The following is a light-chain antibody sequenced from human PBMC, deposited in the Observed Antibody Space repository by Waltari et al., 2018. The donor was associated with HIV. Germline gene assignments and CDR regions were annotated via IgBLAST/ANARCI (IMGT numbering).Light chain of an antibody. CDR3: QQYYSYST. J-gene: IGKJ3*01. V-gene: IGKV1-5*03. CDR1: QTVYNW. CDR2: KAS. Sequence: DIPLTQSPSTVSASVGDRITITCRPSQTVYNWLAWYQQRPGKAPKLLIYKASTLESGVPPRFSGSGSGTEFTLTINGLQSDDFATYYCQQYYSYSTFGPGTKVDIK.